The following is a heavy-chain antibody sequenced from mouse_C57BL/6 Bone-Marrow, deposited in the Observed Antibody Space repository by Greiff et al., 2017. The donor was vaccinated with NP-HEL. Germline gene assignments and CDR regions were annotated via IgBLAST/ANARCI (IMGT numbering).Heavy chain of an antibody. D-gene: IGHD1-1*01. CDR2: IHPNSGST. Sequence: QVQLQQPGAELVKPGASVKLSCKASGYTFTSYWMHWVKQRPGQGLEWIGMIHPNSGSTNYNEKFKSKATLTVDKSSSTAYMQLSSLTSEDSAVYYCARRRYYGSSQYYFDYWGQGTTLTVSS. V-gene: IGHV1-64*01. CDR3: ARRRYYGSSQYYFDY. J-gene: IGHJ2*01. CDR1: GYTFTSYW.